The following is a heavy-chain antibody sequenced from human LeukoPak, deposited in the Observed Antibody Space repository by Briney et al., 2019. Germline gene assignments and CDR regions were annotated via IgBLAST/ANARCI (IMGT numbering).Heavy chain of an antibody. CDR3: TRSVRNGHIDY. CDR2: ISGYNGNT. V-gene: IGHV1-18*01. J-gene: IGHJ4*02. CDR1: GYTFTSYG. D-gene: IGHD2-21*01. Sequence: ASVKVSCKASGYTFTSYGISWVRQAPGQGLEWMGWISGYNGNTNYAQKFQGRVTMTRSTSISTAYMELSSLTFEDTAVYYCTRSVRNGHIDYWGQGTLVTVSP.